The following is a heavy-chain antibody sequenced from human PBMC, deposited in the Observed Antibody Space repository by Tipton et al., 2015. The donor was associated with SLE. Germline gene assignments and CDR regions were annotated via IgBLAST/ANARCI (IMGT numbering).Heavy chain of an antibody. J-gene: IGHJ4*02. CDR2: INHSGST. D-gene: IGHD3-16*01. CDR1: GGSFSGYY. V-gene: IGHV4-34*01. CDR3: ARGLVGGGGFDY. Sequence: KPSETLSLTCAVYGGSFSGYYWSWIRQPPGKGLEWIGEINHSGSTNYNPSLKSRVTISVGTSKNQFSLKLSSVTAADTAVYYCARGLVGGGGFDYWGQGTLVTVSS.